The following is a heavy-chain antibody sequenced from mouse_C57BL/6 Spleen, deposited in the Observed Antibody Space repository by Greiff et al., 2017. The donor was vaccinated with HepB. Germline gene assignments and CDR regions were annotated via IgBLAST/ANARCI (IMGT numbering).Heavy chain of an antibody. CDR2: IQPNSGST. Sequence: QVQLQQPGAELVKPGASVKLSCKASGYTFTSYWMHWVKQRPGQGLEWIGMIQPNSGSTNYNEKFKSKATLTVDKSSSKAYMQLSSLTSEDSAVYYCSRTYSNYPHYFELWGQGTTLTVSS. CDR1: GYTFTSYW. V-gene: IGHV1-64*01. D-gene: IGHD2-5*01. J-gene: IGHJ2*01. CDR3: SRTYSNYPHYFEL.